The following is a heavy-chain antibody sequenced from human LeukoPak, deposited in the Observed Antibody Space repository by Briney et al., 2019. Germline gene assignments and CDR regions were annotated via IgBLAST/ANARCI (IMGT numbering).Heavy chain of an antibody. Sequence: ASVKVSCKASGYTFTYRYLHWVRQAPRQALEWMGWITPFNGNTNYAQKFQDRVTITRDRSMSTAYMELRRLISDDTAVYYCARDYSSSSEYFDYWGQGTLVTVSS. J-gene: IGHJ4*02. CDR2: ITPFNGNT. D-gene: IGHD6-6*01. CDR1: GYTFTYRY. V-gene: IGHV1-45*03. CDR3: ARDYSSSSEYFDY.